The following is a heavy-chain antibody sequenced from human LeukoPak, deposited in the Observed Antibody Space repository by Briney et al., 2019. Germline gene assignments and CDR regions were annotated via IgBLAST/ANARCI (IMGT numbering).Heavy chain of an antibody. V-gene: IGHV4-59*11. J-gene: IGHJ3*02. CDR2: ISYIGST. Sequence: SETLSLPCTVSGGSFSSHYWSWIRQPPGKGLEWIGYISYIGSTNYNPSLKSRVTISVDTSKNQFSLKLSSVTAADTAVYYCARDPTTVTKGLDIWGQGTMVTVSS. CDR1: GGSFSSHY. CDR3: ARDPTTVTKGLDI. D-gene: IGHD4-17*01.